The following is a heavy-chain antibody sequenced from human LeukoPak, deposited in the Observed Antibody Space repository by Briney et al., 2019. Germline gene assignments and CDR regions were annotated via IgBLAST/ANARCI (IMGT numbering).Heavy chain of an antibody. J-gene: IGHJ3*02. CDR3: XXXXXXXXXLXXXXFDI. V-gene: IGHV3-13*01. CDR1: GFTXSSYD. Sequence: SGFTXSSYDMHWVRHATGKGLEWVSVIGTAGDTYYPGSVKGRFAISRENAKNSLYLQMKSMRAGDTAVYYCXXXXXXXXXLXXXXFDIWGXGXMVTVSS. CDR2: IGTAGDT.